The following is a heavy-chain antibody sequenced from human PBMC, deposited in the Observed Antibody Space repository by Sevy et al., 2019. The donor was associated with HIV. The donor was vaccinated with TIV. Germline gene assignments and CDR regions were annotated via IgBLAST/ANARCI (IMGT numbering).Heavy chain of an antibody. V-gene: IGHV4-59*01. Sequence: SETLSLTCTVSGGSISSYYWSWIRQPPGKGLEWIGYIYYSGSTNYNPSLKSRVTISVDTSKNQFSLKLSSVTAADTALYYWAGSAWTWGYAFDIWGQGTMVTVSS. D-gene: IGHD3-16*01. CDR3: AGSAWTWGYAFDI. J-gene: IGHJ3*02. CDR2: IYYSGST. CDR1: GGSISSYY.